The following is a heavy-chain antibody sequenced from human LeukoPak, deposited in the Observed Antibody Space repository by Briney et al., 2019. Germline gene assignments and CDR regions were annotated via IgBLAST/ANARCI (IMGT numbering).Heavy chain of an antibody. J-gene: IGHJ5*02. CDR2: IYPGDSDT. CDR3: ARQAPANIAAAGTGDNWFDP. V-gene: IGHV5-51*01. Sequence: PGESLKVSCKGSGYSFTSYWIGWVRQLPGKGLEWMGIIYPGDSDTRYSPSFQGQVTISADKSISTAYLQWSSLKASDTAMYYCARQAPANIAAAGTGDNWFDPWGQGTLVTVSS. D-gene: IGHD6-13*01. CDR1: GYSFTSYW.